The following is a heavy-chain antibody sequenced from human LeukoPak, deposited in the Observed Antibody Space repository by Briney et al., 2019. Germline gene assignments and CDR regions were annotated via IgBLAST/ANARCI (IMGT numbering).Heavy chain of an antibody. CDR1: GGSISSYY. V-gene: IGHV4-59*12. J-gene: IGHJ3*01. CDR3: AREFSTSSTAFDV. D-gene: IGHD6-6*01. CDR2: IYYSGST. Sequence: IPSETLSLTCTVSGGSISSYYWSWIRQPPGKGLEWIGYIYYSGSTNYNPSLKSRVTISVDTSKNQFSLKVTSVTAADTAVYYCAREFSTSSTAFDVWGQGTMVTVSS.